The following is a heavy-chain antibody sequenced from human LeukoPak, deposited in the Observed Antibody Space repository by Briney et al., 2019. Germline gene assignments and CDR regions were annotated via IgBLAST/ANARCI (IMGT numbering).Heavy chain of an antibody. CDR2: IKQDGSEK. CDR1: GFTFSSYW. CDR3: ARDGWPPYYYYMDV. V-gene: IGHV3-7*01. Sequence: PGGSLRLSCVVSGFTFSSYWMSWVRQAPGKGLEWAANIKQDGSEKYYVDSVKGRFTISRDNAKNSLYLQMNSLRAEDTAVYYCARDGWPPYYYYMDVWGKGTTVTISS. D-gene: IGHD2-15*01. J-gene: IGHJ6*03.